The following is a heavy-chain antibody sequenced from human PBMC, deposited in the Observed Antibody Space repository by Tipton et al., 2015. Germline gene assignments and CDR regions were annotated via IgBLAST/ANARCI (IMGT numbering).Heavy chain of an antibody. CDR1: SASISKYY. V-gene: IGHV4-59*08. Sequence: TLSLTCSVSSASISKYYWSWIRQPPGKELEWIGYIQYSGSTNYNPSLKSRVTISVDTSKSQFSLRLSSVTAADTAVYYCAAHCISTSCYYWFDPWGQGTLVTVSS. D-gene: IGHD2-2*01. CDR3: AAHCISTSCYYWFDP. J-gene: IGHJ5*02. CDR2: IQYSGST.